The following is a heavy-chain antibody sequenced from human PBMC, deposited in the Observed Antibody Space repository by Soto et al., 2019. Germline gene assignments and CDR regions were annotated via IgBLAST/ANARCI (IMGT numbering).Heavy chain of an antibody. V-gene: IGHV4-34*01. CDR1: GGSFSGCY. CDR2: ISHSGST. J-gene: IGHJ3*02. CDR3: ARDGRRALAFDM. D-gene: IGHD1-26*01. Sequence: SETLSLTCAVYGGSFSGCYWSWIRQSPEKGLEWIGEISHSGSTNYNPSLKSRVTMSVDTSKNQFSLDLSSVTAADTAMYYCARDGRRALAFDMWGQGTMVTVSS.